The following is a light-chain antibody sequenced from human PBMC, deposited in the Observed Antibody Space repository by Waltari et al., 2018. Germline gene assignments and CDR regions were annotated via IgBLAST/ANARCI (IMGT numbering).Light chain of an antibody. J-gene: IGLJ2*01. Sequence: SYDLTQPPSVSVSPGQTARIPCSGDALPKLYSYWYQQKPGQAPVLLIYKDTQRPSGIPERFSGSSSGTTVTLTISGVQAEDEADYYCQSADTNFANHVLFGGGTQLTVL. CDR1: ALPKLY. CDR3: QSADTNFANHVL. CDR2: KDT. V-gene: IGLV3-25*03.